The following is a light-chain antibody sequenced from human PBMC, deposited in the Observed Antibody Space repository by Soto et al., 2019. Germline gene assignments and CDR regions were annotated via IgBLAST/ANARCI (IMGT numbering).Light chain of an antibody. Sequence: DIQGTSSPCSLSASVGALATITGRASQNIDTYLNWYKVKPGKAPKLLLSVAPGFQSAAPSYFSGSGSGTDFSLSISSLQPEDFGTYYCQQSYSSPRTFGQGTRLEIK. J-gene: IGKJ5*01. CDR3: QQSYSSPRT. CDR2: VAP. CDR1: QNIDTY. V-gene: IGKV1-39*01.